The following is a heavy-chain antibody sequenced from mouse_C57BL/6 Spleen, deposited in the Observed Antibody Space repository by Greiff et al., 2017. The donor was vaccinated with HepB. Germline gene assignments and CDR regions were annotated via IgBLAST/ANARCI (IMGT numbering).Heavy chain of an antibody. Sequence: VQLQQSGPELVKPGASVKISCKASGYSFTSYYIHWVKQRPGQGLEWIGWFYPGSGNTKYNEKFKGKATLTADTSSSPDYMQLSSLTSEDSAVYYCADYGLYYYAMDYWGQGTSVTVSS. V-gene: IGHV1-66*01. CDR1: GYSFTSYY. J-gene: IGHJ4*01. CDR3: ADYGLYYYAMDY. D-gene: IGHD1-1*02. CDR2: FYPGSGNT.